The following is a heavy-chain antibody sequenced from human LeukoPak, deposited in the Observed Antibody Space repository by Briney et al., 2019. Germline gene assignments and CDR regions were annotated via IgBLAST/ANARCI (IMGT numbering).Heavy chain of an antibody. CDR2: IYTSGRT. Sequence: SETLSLTCTVSGGTISSESYYWRWIRQPAGKGLEWIVRIYTSGRTNCTPSLKSRVTISVDTSKNQFSLKLNSVTAADMAVYYCARDMTGSGWYDAFDIWGQGTMVAVSS. CDR3: ARDMTGSGWYDAFDI. V-gene: IGHV4-61*02. CDR1: GGTISSESYY. J-gene: IGHJ3*02. D-gene: IGHD6-19*01.